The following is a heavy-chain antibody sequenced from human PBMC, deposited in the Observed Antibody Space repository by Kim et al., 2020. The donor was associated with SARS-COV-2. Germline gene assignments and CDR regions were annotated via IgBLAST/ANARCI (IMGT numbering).Heavy chain of an antibody. CDR1: GFTFSSYE. CDR2: ISSSGSTI. Sequence: GGSLRLSCAASGFTFSSYEMNWVRQAPGKGLEWVSYISSSGSTIYYADSVKGRFTISRDNAKNSLYLQMNSLRAEDTAVYYCERWGWGRYSGYDYGGGYYYYYGMDVWGQGTTVTVSS. J-gene: IGHJ6*02. CDR3: ERWGWGRYSGYDYGGGYYYYYGMDV. D-gene: IGHD5-12*01. V-gene: IGHV3-48*03.